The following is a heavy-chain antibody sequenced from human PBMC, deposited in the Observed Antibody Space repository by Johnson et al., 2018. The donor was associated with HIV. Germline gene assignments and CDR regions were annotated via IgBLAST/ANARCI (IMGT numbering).Heavy chain of an antibody. J-gene: IGHJ3*02. CDR2: FSGGGGST. V-gene: IGHV3-23*04. CDR1: GFTFSSCA. CDR3: AKGRKPSDWYRSAFDI. Sequence: VQLVESGGGVVRPGGSLRLSCAASGFTFSSCAMTWVRQAPGKGPEWVSGFSGGGGSTYYADSVKGRFTISSDNSKNTLYLQMNSLRAEDTAVYYCAKGRKPSDWYRSAFDIWGQGTMVTVSS. D-gene: IGHD3-9*01.